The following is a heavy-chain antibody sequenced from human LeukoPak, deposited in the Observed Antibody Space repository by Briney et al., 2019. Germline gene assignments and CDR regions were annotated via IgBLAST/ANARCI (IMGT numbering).Heavy chain of an antibody. CDR1: GFTFSSYA. Sequence: GGSLRLSCAASGFTFSSYAMSWVRQAPGKGLEWVSAISGSGGSTYYADSVKGRFTISRDNSKNTLDLQMDSLRDDDTAVYYCARDWSGGNSGYIDYWGHGTLVTVSS. CDR2: ISGSGGST. D-gene: IGHD3-22*01. J-gene: IGHJ4*01. V-gene: IGHV3-23*01. CDR3: ARDWSGGNSGYIDY.